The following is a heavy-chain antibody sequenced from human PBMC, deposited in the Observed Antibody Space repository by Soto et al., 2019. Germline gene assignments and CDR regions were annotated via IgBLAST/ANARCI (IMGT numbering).Heavy chain of an antibody. CDR2: ISSSGDII. CDR1: GFTFSDYY. J-gene: IGHJ4*02. Sequence: GGSPRLSCAGSGFTFSDYYMSWIRQAPGKGLEWVSYISSSGDIIYYADSVKGRFTISRDNAKNSLYLQMNSLRAEDTAVYYCARGGSGYTWFNEFWGQGTLVTVSS. V-gene: IGHV3-11*01. D-gene: IGHD3-22*01. CDR3: ARGGSGYTWFNEF.